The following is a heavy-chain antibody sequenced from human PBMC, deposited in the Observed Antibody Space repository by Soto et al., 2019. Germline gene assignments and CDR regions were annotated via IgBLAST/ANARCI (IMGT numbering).Heavy chain of an antibody. CDR1: GFTFDDYA. CDR2: ISWNSGNI. CDR3: VKDRYCSGGSCYSPFDP. J-gene: IGHJ5*02. Sequence: EVQLVESGGGLVQPGRSLRLSCAASGFTFDDYAMHWVRQVPGKGLEWVSGISWNSGNIVYADSVKGRFSISRDNAKNSLYLQMNSLRAEDTALYYCVKDRYCSGGSCYSPFDPWGQGTLVTVSS. D-gene: IGHD2-15*01. V-gene: IGHV3-9*01.